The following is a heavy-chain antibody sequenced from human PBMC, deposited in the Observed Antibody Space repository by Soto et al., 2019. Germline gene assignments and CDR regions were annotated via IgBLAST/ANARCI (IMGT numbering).Heavy chain of an antibody. CDR2: IDPDGSQK. CDR3: ARDMGPSGAYGY. J-gene: IGHJ4*02. D-gene: IGHD1-26*01. V-gene: IGHV3-7*03. CDR1: GFTFSTYW. Sequence: VQLVDSGGDLVQPGGSLRLSCAASGFTFSTYWMSWVRQAPGKGLEWVANIDPDGSQKYYVDSVKGRFTISRDNAKNSLYLQMNSLRAEDTAVYYCARDMGPSGAYGYWGQGTLVTVSS.